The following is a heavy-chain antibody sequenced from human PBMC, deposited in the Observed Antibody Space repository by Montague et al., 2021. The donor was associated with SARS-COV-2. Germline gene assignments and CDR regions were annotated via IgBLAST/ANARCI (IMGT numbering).Heavy chain of an antibody. J-gene: IGHJ4*02. CDR2: IYYSGST. V-gene: IGHV4-59*08. CDR1: GGSISSYY. D-gene: IGHD3-16*01. Sequence: SETLSLTCTVSGGSISSYYWSWIRQPPGKGLEWIGYIYYSGSTNYNPSLKSRVTISVDTSKNQFSLKLSSVTAADTAVYYCARHKYDYVWGTPSGFFDYWGQGTLVTVSS. CDR3: ARHKYDYVWGTPSGFFDY.